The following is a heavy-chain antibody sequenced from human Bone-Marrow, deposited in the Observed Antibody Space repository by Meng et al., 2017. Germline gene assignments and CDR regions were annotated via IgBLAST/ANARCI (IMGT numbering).Heavy chain of an antibody. J-gene: IGHJ6*02. Sequence: ASVKVSCKVSGYTLTELSMHWVRQAPGKGLEWMGGFDPEDGETIYAQKFQGRVTMTEDTSTDTAYMELRSLRSDDTAVYYCARADDPQSPFGSISNYYYGMDVWGQGTTVTVSS. CDR1: GYTLTELS. V-gene: IGHV1-24*01. CDR2: FDPEDGET. CDR3: ARADDPQSPFGSISNYYYGMDV. D-gene: IGHD3-16*01.